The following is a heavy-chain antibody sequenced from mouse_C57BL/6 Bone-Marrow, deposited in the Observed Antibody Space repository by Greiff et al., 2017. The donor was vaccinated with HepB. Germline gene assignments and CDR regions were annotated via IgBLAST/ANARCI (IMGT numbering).Heavy chain of an antibody. V-gene: IGHV1-42*01. Sequence: VHVKQSGPELVKPGASVKISCKASGYSFTGYYMNWVKQSPEKSLEWIGEINPSTGGTTYNQKFKAKATLTVDKSSSTAYMQLKSLTSEDSAVYYCARDNYGSSYWYFDVWGTGTTVTVSS. CDR3: ARDNYGSSYWYFDV. CDR2: INPSTGGT. D-gene: IGHD1-1*01. J-gene: IGHJ1*03. CDR1: GYSFTGYY.